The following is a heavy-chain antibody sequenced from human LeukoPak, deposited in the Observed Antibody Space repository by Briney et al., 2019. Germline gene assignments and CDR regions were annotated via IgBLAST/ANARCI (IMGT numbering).Heavy chain of an antibody. J-gene: IGHJ5*02. V-gene: IGHV4-59*08. CDR2: IYYSGST. Sequence: PSETLSLTCTVSGGSISSYYWSWIRQPPGKGLEWIGYIYYSGSTNYNPSLKSRVTISVDTSKNQFSLKLSSVTAADTAVYYCARRGRDGYAGPWGQGTLVTVSS. D-gene: IGHD5-24*01. CDR3: ARRGRDGYAGP. CDR1: GGSISSYY.